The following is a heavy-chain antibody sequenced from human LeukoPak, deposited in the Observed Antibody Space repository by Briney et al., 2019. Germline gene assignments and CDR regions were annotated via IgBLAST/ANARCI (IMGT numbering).Heavy chain of an antibody. V-gene: IGHV3-23*01. CDR3: AKDLYCSSTSCYEAVY. D-gene: IGHD2-2*01. J-gene: IGHJ4*02. CDR2: ISGGGDST. Sequence: GGSLRLSCAASGXTFSSYAMTWVRQAPGKGLEWVSAISGGGDSTYYADSVKGRFTISRDNSKNTLYLQMNSLRAEDTAVYYCAKDLYCSSTSCYEAVYWGQGTLVTVSS. CDR1: GXTFSSYA.